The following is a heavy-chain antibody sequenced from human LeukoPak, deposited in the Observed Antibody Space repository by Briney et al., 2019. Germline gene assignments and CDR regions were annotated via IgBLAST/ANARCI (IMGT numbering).Heavy chain of an antibody. CDR3: ARGDPSDFWSGSLYYFDY. V-gene: IGHV4-38-2*02. CDR2: IYHSGST. CDR1: GYSISSGYY. Sequence: SETLSLTCTVSGYSISSGYYWGWIRQPPGKGLEWIGIIYHSGSTYYNPSLKSRVTISVDTSKNQFSLKLSSVTAADTAVYYCARGDPSDFWSGSLYYFDYWGQGTLVTVSS. D-gene: IGHD3-3*01. J-gene: IGHJ4*02.